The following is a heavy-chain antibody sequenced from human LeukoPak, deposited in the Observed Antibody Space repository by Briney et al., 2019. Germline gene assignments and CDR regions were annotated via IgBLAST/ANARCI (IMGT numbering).Heavy chain of an antibody. V-gene: IGHV1-46*01. CDR1: GYSFTSYY. D-gene: IGHD1-26*01. J-gene: IGHJ5*02. CDR3: ARDNSVGDTAWWFDP. CDR2: INPSGSST. Sequence: ASVKVSCKASGYSFTSYYMHWVRQAPGQGLEWMGLINPSGSSTSYAQKFQGRLSLTRDMSTSTDYMELSSLRSEDTAVYYCARDNSVGDTAWWFDPWGQGTLVTVSS.